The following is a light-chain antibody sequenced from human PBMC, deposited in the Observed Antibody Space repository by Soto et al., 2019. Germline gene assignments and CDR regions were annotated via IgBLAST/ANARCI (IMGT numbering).Light chain of an antibody. CDR3: SSYTSSSTLDV. CDR1: SSDVGGYNY. CDR2: DVS. J-gene: IGLJ1*01. V-gene: IGLV2-14*01. Sequence: QYVLTPPASVSGSPGQSIIISCTGTSSDVGGYNYVSWYQQHPGKAPKLMIYDVSNRPSGVSNRFSGSKSGNTASLTISGLQAEDEADYYCSSYTSSSTLDVFGTGTKVTVL.